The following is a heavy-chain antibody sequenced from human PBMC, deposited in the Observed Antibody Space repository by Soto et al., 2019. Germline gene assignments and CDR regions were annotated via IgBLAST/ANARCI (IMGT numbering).Heavy chain of an antibody. J-gene: IGHJ3*02. Sequence: KPSETLSLTCTVSGGSISSYYWSWIRQPPGKGLEWIGYIYYSGSTNYNPSLKSRVTISVDTSKNQFSLKLSSVTAADTAVYYCARNGYYDILTGYLPEGAIDIWGQGTMVTVSS. CDR1: GGSISSYY. V-gene: IGHV4-59*01. D-gene: IGHD3-9*01. CDR2: IYYSGST. CDR3: ARNGYYDILTGYLPEGAIDI.